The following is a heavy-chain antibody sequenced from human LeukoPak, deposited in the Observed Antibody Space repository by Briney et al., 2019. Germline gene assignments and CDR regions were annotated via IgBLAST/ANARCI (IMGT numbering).Heavy chain of an antibody. CDR2: ISYDGSNK. CDR1: GFTFSSYG. Sequence: GGSLRLSCAASGFTFSSYGMHWVRRAPGKGLEWVAVISYDGSNKYYADSVKGRFTISRDNSKNTLYLQMNSLRVEDSAVYYCAKNSGYDLLDAFDIWGQGTMVTVSS. CDR3: AKNSGYDLLDAFDI. D-gene: IGHD5-12*01. J-gene: IGHJ3*02. V-gene: IGHV3-30*18.